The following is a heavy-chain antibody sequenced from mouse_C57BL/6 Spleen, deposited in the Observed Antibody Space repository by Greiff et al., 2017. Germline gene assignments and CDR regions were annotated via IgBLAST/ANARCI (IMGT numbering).Heavy chain of an antibody. J-gene: IGHJ3*01. D-gene: IGHD1-1*01. CDR1: GYTFTSYW. CDR2: IDPSDSYT. Sequence: QVQLQQPGAELVKPGASVKLSCKASGYTFTSYWMQWVKQRPGQGLEWIGEIDPSDSYTNSHQKFKGKATLTVDTSSSTAYMQLSSLTSEDSAVYYGAKGTTVVEGFAYWGQGTLVTVSA. CDR3: AKGTTVVEGFAY. V-gene: IGHV1-50*01.